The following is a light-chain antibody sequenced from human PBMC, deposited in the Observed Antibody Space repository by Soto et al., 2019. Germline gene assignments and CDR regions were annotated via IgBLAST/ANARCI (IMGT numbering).Light chain of an antibody. Sequence: DIQXTXXXXTLSASVGDRVTITCRASQSISSWLAWYQQKPGKAPKLLIYKASSLESGVPSRFSGSGSGTEFTLTISSLQPDDFATYYCQQYNSYRTFGQGTKVEIK. V-gene: IGKV1-5*03. CDR1: QSISSW. CDR2: KAS. J-gene: IGKJ1*01. CDR3: QQYNSYRT.